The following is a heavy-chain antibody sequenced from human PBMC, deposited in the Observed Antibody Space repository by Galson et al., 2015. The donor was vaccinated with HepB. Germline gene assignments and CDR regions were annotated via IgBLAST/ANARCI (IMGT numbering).Heavy chain of an antibody. CDR3: TRQVVGATGADY. CDR1: GFTFSGSA. CDR2: IRSKANSYAT. Sequence: LRLSCAASGFTFSGSAMHWVRQASGKGLEWVGRIRSKANSYATAYATSVKGRFTISRDDSKNTAYLQMNSLKTEDTAVYYCTRQVVGATGADYWGQGTLVTVSS. V-gene: IGHV3-73*01. J-gene: IGHJ4*02. D-gene: IGHD1-26*01.